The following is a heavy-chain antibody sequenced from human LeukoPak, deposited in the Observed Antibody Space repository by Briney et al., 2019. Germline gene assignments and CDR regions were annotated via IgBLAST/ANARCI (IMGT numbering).Heavy chain of an antibody. V-gene: IGHV3-48*01. Sequence: GGSLRLSCAASGFTLSSYTMNWVRQAPGKGLEWVSYITSSSSTIYYADSVKGRFTISRDNARNSLYLQMNSLRVEDTAIYYCATSGSYRFDYWGQGTLVTVSS. D-gene: IGHD1-26*01. CDR1: GFTLSSYT. CDR2: ITSSSSTI. J-gene: IGHJ4*02. CDR3: ATSGSYRFDY.